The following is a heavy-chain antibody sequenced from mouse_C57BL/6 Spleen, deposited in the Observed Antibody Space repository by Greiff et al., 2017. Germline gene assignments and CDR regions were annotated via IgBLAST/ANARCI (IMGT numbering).Heavy chain of an antibody. D-gene: IGHD1-1*01. CDR2: INPSNGGT. J-gene: IGHJ1*03. Sequence: VQLQQSGTELVKPGASVKLSCKASGYTFTSYWMHWVKQRPGQGLEWIGNINPSNGGTNYNEKFKSKATLTVDKSSSTAYMQLGSLTSEDSAVYDCARWGSTVVADWYFDVWGTGTTVTVSS. V-gene: IGHV1-53*01. CDR1: GYTFTSYW. CDR3: ARWGSTVVADWYFDV.